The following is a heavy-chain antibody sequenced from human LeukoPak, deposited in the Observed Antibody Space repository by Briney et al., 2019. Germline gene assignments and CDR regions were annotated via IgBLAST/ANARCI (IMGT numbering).Heavy chain of an antibody. V-gene: IGHV5-51*01. D-gene: IGHD2-2*01. CDR3: ARVTYCSSTSCSSFDY. CDR1: GYRFTTDY. CDR2: IYPDDSET. Sequence: GESLKISCKASGYRFTTDYIGWVRQMPGKGLEWMGIIYPDDSETNYSPSFQGQVSMSVDKSITTAYLQWSSLKASDTAMYYCARVTYCSSTSCSSFDYWGQGTLVTVSS. J-gene: IGHJ4*02.